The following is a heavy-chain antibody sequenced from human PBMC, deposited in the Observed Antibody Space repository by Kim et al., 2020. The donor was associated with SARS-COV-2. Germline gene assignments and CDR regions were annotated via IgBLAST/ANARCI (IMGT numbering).Heavy chain of an antibody. J-gene: IGHJ3*02. CDR3: SRDRYWEGSFYI. Sequence: GGSLRLSCAASEFTLTTYWMSWVRQAPGKGLEWVANIKGVGSEKYYVDSVKGRFTISRDNAKNSLYLQINSLRADDPAVFYCSRDRYWEGSFYIWGQGS. CDR1: EFTLTTYW. V-gene: IGHV3-7*01. D-gene: IGHD1-26*01. CDR2: IKGVGSEK.